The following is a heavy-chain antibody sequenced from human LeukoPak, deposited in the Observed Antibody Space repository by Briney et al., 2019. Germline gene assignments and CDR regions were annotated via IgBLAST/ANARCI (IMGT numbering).Heavy chain of an antibody. Sequence: SETLSLTCTVSGGSISRYYWSWIRQPAGKGLEWIGRIYSDGTITYNPSLQSRLTMSIDTSKNQFSLKLSSVTAADTAVYYCATTGYSSGWYEDYYYYYYMDVWGKGTTVTVSS. V-gene: IGHV4-4*07. J-gene: IGHJ6*03. CDR2: IYSDGTI. CDR1: GGSISRYY. D-gene: IGHD6-19*01. CDR3: ATTGYSSGWYEDYYYYYYMDV.